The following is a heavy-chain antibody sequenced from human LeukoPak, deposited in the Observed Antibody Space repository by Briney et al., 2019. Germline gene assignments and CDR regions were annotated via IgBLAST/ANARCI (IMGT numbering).Heavy chain of an antibody. Sequence: PSETLSVTCTVSGGSISSYYWSWIRQPPGKGLEWIGYIYYSGSTNYNPPLKSRVTISVDTSKNQFSLKLSSVTAADTAVYYCARGGEGYYDSSGYYFDYWGQGTLVTVSS. CDR2: IYYSGST. V-gene: IGHV4-59*01. CDR3: ARGGEGYYDSSGYYFDY. CDR1: GGSISSYY. D-gene: IGHD3-22*01. J-gene: IGHJ4*02.